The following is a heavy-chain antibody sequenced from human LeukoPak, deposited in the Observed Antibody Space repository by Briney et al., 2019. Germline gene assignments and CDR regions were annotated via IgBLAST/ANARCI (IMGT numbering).Heavy chain of an antibody. CDR2: IYNSGST. CDR3: ARIESSSYCSSTSCGYFDY. Sequence: PSETLSLTCAVYGGSFSGYYWNWIRQPPGKGLEWIGYIYNSGSTNYNPSLKSRVTIALDTSKSQFSLKLSSVTAADTAVYYCARIESSSYCSSTSCGYFDYWGQGTLVTVSS. J-gene: IGHJ4*02. V-gene: IGHV4-59*12. CDR1: GGSFSGYY. D-gene: IGHD2-2*01.